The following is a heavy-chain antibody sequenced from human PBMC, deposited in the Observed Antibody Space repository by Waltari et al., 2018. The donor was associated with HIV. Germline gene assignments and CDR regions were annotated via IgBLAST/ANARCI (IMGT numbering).Heavy chain of an antibody. CDR1: GFFLRDYW. Sequence: EVQLMQSEGGRVRRGGSLRLPCVASGFFLRDYWVTWVRQAPGGGLEWVARMKEDGSETHYVESVKVLFTSSRDDANNSVHLDMTSMGASDTAVYFWAREAEWLYSAFIDRWGGGTLVTVSS. CDR3: AREAEWLYSAFIDR. CDR2: MKEDGSET. V-gene: IGHV3-7*01. D-gene: IGHD6-19*01. J-gene: IGHJ4*02.